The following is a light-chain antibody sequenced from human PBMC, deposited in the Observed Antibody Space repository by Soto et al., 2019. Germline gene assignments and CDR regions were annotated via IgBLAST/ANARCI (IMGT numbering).Light chain of an antibody. Sequence: QSALTQPPSASGSPGQSVTISCTGTSSDIGGYNFVSWYQQHPGKAPKLMIDEVNKRPSGVPDRFSGSKSGNTAFLTVSGLQAEDEADYYCAAWDDSLSGRLFGGGTKLTVL. CDR1: SSDIGGYNF. J-gene: IGLJ2*01. CDR2: EVN. CDR3: AAWDDSLSGRL. V-gene: IGLV2-8*01.